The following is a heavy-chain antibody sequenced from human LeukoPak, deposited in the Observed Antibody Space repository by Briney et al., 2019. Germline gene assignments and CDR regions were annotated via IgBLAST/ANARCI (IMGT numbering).Heavy chain of an antibody. D-gene: IGHD6-13*01. Sequence: PSETLSLTCTVSGGSISSYYCSWIRQPAGKGLEWIGRIYTSGSTNYNPSLKSRVTMSVDTSKNQFSLKLSSVTAADTAVYYCARDQAAAGSYNWFDPWGQGTLVTVSS. CDR1: GGSISSYY. CDR2: IYTSGST. J-gene: IGHJ5*01. V-gene: IGHV4-4*07. CDR3: ARDQAAAGSYNWFDP.